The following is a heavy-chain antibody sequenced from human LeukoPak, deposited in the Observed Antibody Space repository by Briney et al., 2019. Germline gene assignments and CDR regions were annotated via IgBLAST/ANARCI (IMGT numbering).Heavy chain of an antibody. V-gene: IGHV3-23*01. D-gene: IGHD2-15*01. CDR1: GFTFSGYA. CDR3: AKAPRAATRLVTIFDY. Sequence: GGSLRLSFAASGFTFSGYAMSGVRQAPGKGLGGVSAISGSGGSTYYADSVKGRFTISRDNSKNTLYLQMNSLRAEDTAVYYCAKAPRAATRLVTIFDYWGQGTLVTVSS. CDR2: ISGSGGST. J-gene: IGHJ4*02.